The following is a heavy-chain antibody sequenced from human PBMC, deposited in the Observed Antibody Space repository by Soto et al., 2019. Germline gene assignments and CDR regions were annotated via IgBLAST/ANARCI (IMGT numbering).Heavy chain of an antibody. J-gene: IGHJ3*02. D-gene: IGHD1-1*01. V-gene: IGHV5-51*01. Sequence: PGESLKISCKGSGYNFTTYWIAWVRQMPGKGLEWMGIIYPGDSDTRYSPSFEGQVTISTDKSISTAYLQWSSLKASDTAMYYCARPFSISRYNSPDPNDAFNIWGQGTMVTVSS. CDR3: ARPFSISRYNSPDPNDAFNI. CDR1: GYNFTTYW. CDR2: IYPGDSDT.